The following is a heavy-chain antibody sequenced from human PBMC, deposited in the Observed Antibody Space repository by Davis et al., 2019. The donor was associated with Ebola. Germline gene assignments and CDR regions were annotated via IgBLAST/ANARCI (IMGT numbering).Heavy chain of an antibody. Sequence: PSETLSLTCAVYGGSFSGYYWSWIRQPPGKGLEWIGEINHSGSTNYNPSLKSRVTISVDTSKNQFSLKLSSVTAADTAVYYCARGREGYYDSSGYYALHYFDYWGQGTLVTVSS. CDR3: ARGREGYYDSSGYYALHYFDY. J-gene: IGHJ4*02. CDR2: INHSGST. D-gene: IGHD3-22*01. CDR1: GGSFSGYY. V-gene: IGHV4-34*01.